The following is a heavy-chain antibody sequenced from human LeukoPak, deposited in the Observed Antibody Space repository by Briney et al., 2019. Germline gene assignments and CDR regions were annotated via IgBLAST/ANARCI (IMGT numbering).Heavy chain of an antibody. V-gene: IGHV3-21*01. CDR3: AVSFGEYAFDI. Sequence: TGGSLRLSCAASGFTFSSYSMNWVRQAPGKGLEWVSSISSSSSYIYYADSVKGRFTISRDNAKNSLYLQMNSLRAEDTAVYYCAVSFGEYAFDIWGQGTMVTVSS. D-gene: IGHD3-10*01. CDR1: GFTFSSYS. J-gene: IGHJ3*02. CDR2: ISSSSSYI.